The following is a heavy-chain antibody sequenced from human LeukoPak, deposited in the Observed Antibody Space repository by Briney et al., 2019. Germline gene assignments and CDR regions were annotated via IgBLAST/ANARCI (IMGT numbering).Heavy chain of an antibody. CDR1: GGTFSSYA. J-gene: IGHJ4*02. D-gene: IGHD2-8*01. Sequence: SVKVSCKASGGTFSSYAISWVRQAPGQGLEWMGGIIPIFGTANYAQKFQGRVTITADESTSTAYMELSSLRSEDTAVYYCAGSLGYCTSNVCYLKYWGQGTLVTVSS. CDR3: AGSLGYCTSNVCYLKY. CDR2: IIPIFGTA. V-gene: IGHV1-69*13.